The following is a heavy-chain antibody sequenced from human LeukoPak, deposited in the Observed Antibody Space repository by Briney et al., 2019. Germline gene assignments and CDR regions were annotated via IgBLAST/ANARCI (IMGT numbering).Heavy chain of an antibody. CDR1: GYTFTSYG. CDR3: VRGGRFLESYYYYYYMDV. V-gene: IGHV1-18*01. CDR2: ISAYNGNT. J-gene: IGHJ6*03. D-gene: IGHD3-3*01. Sequence: ASVKVSCKASGYTFTSYGISWVRQAPGQGLEWMGWISAYNGNTNYAQKLQGRVTMTTDTSTSTAYMELRSLRSDDTAVYYCVRGGRFLESYYYYYYMDVWGKGTTVTVSS.